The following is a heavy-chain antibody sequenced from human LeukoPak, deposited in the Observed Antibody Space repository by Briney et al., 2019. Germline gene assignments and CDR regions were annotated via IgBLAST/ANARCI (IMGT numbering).Heavy chain of an antibody. Sequence: ASVKVSCKASGYTFTGYYMHWVRQAPGQGLEWMGWINPNSGGTNYAQKFQGRVTMTRDTSISTAYMELSRLRSDDTAVYYCAREPQTLGYWSSTSCKGFDYWGQGTLVTVSS. CDR1: GYTFTGYY. D-gene: IGHD2-2*01. CDR2: INPNSGGT. J-gene: IGHJ4*02. V-gene: IGHV1-2*02. CDR3: AREPQTLGYWSSTSCKGFDY.